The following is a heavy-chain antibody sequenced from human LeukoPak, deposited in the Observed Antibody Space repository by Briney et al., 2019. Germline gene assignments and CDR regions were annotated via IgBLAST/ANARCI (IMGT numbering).Heavy chain of an antibody. V-gene: IGHV1-2*02. CDR1: GYTFTGYY. J-gene: IGHJ4*02. D-gene: IGHD2-2*01. CDR2: INPNSGGT. Sequence: ASVKVSCKASGYTFTGYYMHWVRQSPGQGLEWMGWINPNSGGTNYAQKFQGRVTMTRDTSISTAYMELSRLRSDDTAVYYCARLVVVPAATDYWGQGTLVTVSS. CDR3: ARLVVVPAATDY.